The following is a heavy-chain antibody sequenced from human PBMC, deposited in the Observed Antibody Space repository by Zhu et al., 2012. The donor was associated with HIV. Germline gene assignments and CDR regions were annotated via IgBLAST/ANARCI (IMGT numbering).Heavy chain of an antibody. V-gene: IGHV3-23*01. J-gene: IGHJ3*01. CDR1: GFKFTTYG. CDR3: AKDRITISAFDV. CDR2: ISDSGGST. D-gene: IGHD3-3*01. Sequence: EVQLLESGGGLVQPGGSLRLSCAASGFKFTTYGMSWVRQAPGKGLEWVSGISDSGGSTYYADSVKGRFTISRGNSKNTLSLQMNSLRAEDTAVYYCAKDRITISAFDVWGQGTMVTVSS.